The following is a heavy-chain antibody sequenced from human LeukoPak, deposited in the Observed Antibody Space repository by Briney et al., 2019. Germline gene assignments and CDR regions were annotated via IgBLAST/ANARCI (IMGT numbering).Heavy chain of an antibody. J-gene: IGHJ4*02. CDR3: ARLDYGDYYFDY. CDR2: IYYSGNS. Sequence: KSPETLSLTCSVSGGSISSSRYYWGWIRQPPGKGLEWIGSIYYSGNSYYNSSLKSRLTISVDTSKNQFSLKLSSVTAADTAVYYCARLDYGDYYFDYWGQGTLVTVSS. D-gene: IGHD4-17*01. V-gene: IGHV4-39*01. CDR1: GGSISSSRYY.